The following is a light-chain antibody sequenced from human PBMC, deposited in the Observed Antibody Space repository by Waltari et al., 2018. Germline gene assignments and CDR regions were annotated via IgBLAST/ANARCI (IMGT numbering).Light chain of an antibody. CDR2: ANM. CDR1: GSNIGSNT. V-gene: IGLV1-44*01. J-gene: IGLJ3*02. Sequence: QSVLTQPPSASGSPGQRVTISCSGSGSNIGSNTVNWYQQFPGAAPKLLIYANMRRPSGVPDRLSGSKSGTSGYLAISGLQSEDEADYYCAAWDDGLNGWVFGGRTKLTIL. CDR3: AAWDDGLNGWV.